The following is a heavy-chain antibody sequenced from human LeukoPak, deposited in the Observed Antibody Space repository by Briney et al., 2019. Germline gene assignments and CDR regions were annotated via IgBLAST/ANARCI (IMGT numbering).Heavy chain of an antibody. J-gene: IGHJ6*03. V-gene: IGHV3-23*01. CDR3: AKDGVWLGEKKANMDV. CDR2: IGSTGDNI. Sequence: GGSLRLSCVGSGFSSSGNSMNWVRQAPGKGLEWVSAIGSTGDNIHYADSVKGRFTISRDNSKNTLYLQMSSLRVEDTAVYYCAKDGVWLGEKKANMDVWGTGTTVIISS. CDR1: GFSSSGNS. D-gene: IGHD3-10*01.